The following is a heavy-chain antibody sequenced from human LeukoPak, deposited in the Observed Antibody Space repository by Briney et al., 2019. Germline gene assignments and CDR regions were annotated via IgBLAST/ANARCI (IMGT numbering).Heavy chain of an antibody. J-gene: IGHJ3*01. CDR3: ARGFRAFDF. Sequence: GSLRLSCAASGFTFSSHTMNWVRQAPGKGLEWVSSISSTSTSICHADSVKGRFTISRDNTKNSLYLQMDSLRAEDTAVYYCARGFRAFDFWAQGTMVTVSS. CDR1: GFTFSSHT. V-gene: IGHV3-21*01. CDR2: ISSTSTSI.